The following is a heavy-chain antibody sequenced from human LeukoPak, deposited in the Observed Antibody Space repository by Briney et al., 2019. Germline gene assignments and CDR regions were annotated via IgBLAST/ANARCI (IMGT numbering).Heavy chain of an antibody. CDR3: ARDLGVRGDGWFDP. CDR1: GYTFTSYF. D-gene: IGHD3-10*01. CDR2: INPRVGST. J-gene: IGHJ5*02. Sequence: EASVKVSCKASGYTFTSYFMHWVRQAPGQGLEWMGIINPRVGSTNYAQKFHGRLTMTRDTSTSTVYMELSSLRSEDTAVYYCARDLGVRGDGWFDPWGQGTLVTVSS. V-gene: IGHV1-46*01.